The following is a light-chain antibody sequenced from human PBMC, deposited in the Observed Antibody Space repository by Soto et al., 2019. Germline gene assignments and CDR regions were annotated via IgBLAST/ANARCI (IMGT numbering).Light chain of an antibody. V-gene: IGLV2-14*01. CDR1: SSDVGGYNY. Sequence: QSALTQPASVSGSPGQSITISCTGTSSDVGGYNYVSWYQQHPGKAPKLMIYEVSNRPSGVSNRFSGSKSGNTASPTISGLQAEDEADYYCSSYTSSSTFPRGFGTGTKVTVL. J-gene: IGLJ1*01. CDR2: EVS. CDR3: SSYTSSSTFPRG.